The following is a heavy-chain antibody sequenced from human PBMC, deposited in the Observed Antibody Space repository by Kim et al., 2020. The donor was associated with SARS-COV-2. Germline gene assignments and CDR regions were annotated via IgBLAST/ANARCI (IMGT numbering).Heavy chain of an antibody. J-gene: IGHJ4*02. CDR3: AREAQTWIQLHSYFDY. V-gene: IGHV3-11*05. Sequence: GKDRFTIARDNAKNSLYLQMNSLRAEDTAVYYCAREAQTWIQLHSYFDYWGQGTLVTVSS. D-gene: IGHD5-18*01.